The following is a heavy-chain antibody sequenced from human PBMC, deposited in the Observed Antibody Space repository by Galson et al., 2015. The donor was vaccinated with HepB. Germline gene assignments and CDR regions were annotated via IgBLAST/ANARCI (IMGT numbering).Heavy chain of an antibody. V-gene: IGHV3-7*03. D-gene: IGHD3-16*01. CDR2: IKPDGSAG. Sequence: SLRLSCAASGFTFSTYWMTWVRQAPGKGLEWVANIKPDGSAGYYVDSVKGRFTISRDNAQNSLFLQMNSLRVEDTAVYYCGGEGRLMGAFDYWGQGTLVTVSS. CDR1: GFTFSTYW. J-gene: IGHJ4*02. CDR3: GGEGRLMGAFDY.